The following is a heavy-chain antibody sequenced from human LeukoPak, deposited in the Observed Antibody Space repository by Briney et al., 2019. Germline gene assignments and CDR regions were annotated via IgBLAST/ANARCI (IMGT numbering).Heavy chain of an antibody. J-gene: IGHJ4*02. D-gene: IGHD3-10*01. CDR1: GGSISSGGYY. V-gene: IGHV4-30-2*01. CDR2: IYHSGST. CDR3: ARDSRFDQGVADDY. Sequence: PSQTLSLTCTVSGGSISSGGYYWSWIRQPPGKGLEWIGYIYHSGSTYYNPSLKSRVTISVDRSKNQFSLKLSSVTAADTAVYYCARDSRFDQGVADDYWGQGTLVTVSS.